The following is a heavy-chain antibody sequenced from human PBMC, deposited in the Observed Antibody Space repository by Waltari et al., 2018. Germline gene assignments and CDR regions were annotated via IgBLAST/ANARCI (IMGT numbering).Heavy chain of an antibody. CDR3: ARGQMPDYAKYYYGMDV. CDR1: GGSFSGYY. V-gene: IGHV4-34*01. Sequence: QVQLQPWGAGLLKPSETLSLTCAVYGGSFSGYYWSWIRQPPGKGLEWIGEINHSGSTNYNPSLKSRVTISVDTSKNQFSLKLSSVTAADTAVYYCARGQMPDYAKYYYGMDVWGQGTTVTVSS. D-gene: IGHD4-17*01. J-gene: IGHJ6*02. CDR2: INHSGST.